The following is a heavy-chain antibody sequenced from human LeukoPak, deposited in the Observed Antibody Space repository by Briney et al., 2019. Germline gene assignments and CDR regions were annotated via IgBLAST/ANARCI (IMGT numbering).Heavy chain of an antibody. CDR1: GYTFTGYY. Sequence: ASVKVSCKASGYTFTGYYIHWVRQAPGQGLEWMGWINPNTGATNYAQKFQGRVTMTRDTSVSAAYMELSRLRFDDTAVYSCARVASSGLDYWGQGTLVTVTS. CDR3: ARVASSGLDY. V-gene: IGHV1-2*02. CDR2: INPNTGAT. D-gene: IGHD6-19*01. J-gene: IGHJ4*02.